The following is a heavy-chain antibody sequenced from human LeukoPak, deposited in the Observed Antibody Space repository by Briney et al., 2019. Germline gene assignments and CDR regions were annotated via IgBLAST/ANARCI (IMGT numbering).Heavy chain of an antibody. J-gene: IGHJ4*02. D-gene: IGHD1-26*01. CDR1: GFTFGDYA. Sequence: PGRSLRLSCTASGFTFGDYAMSWDRQAPGKGLEWVGFIRSKAYGGTTEYAASVKGRFTISRDDSKSIAYLQMNSLKTEDTAVYYCTREGIVGATYYWGQGTLVTVSS. CDR3: TREGIVGATYY. V-gene: IGHV3-49*04. CDR2: IRSKAYGGTT.